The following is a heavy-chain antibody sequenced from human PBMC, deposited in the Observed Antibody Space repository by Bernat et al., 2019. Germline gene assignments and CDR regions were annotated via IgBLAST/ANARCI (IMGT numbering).Heavy chain of an antibody. Sequence: QVHLQESGPGLVKPSETLSLTCTVSGGSISSDHWSWIRQPPGKGLEWIGNIYDSGSANYNPSLESRVTMSIDTSKSQFSLTLTSVTAADTAVYSCARFGGSTSYNWFDPWGQGILVTVSS. CDR3: ARFGGSTSYNWFDP. CDR2: IYDSGSA. J-gene: IGHJ5*02. CDR1: GGSISSDH. D-gene: IGHD2-15*01. V-gene: IGHV4-59*01.